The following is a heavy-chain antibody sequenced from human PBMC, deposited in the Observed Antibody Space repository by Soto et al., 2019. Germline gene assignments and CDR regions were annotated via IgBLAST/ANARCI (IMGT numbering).Heavy chain of an antibody. J-gene: IGHJ4*02. CDR2: INQDGSET. Sequence: EAQLVESGGGLVQPGGSLRLSCVVSGFSFSTSWMGWVRQAPGNGLEWVATINQDGSETHYVDSVKGRFTISRDSAMSSVSLQMNRLRAGDTAVYYCARYLLWNTAMGVFDHGGQGTLVTVSS. CDR3: ARYLLWNTAMGVFDH. D-gene: IGHD3-10*01. V-gene: IGHV3-7*01. CDR1: GFSFSTSW.